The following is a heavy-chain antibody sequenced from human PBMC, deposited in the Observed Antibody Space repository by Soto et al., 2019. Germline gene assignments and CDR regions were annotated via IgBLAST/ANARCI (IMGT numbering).Heavy chain of an antibody. CDR3: TTWRREKSCTSVSCYGDGAY. CDR1: GFTFNSAW. J-gene: IGHJ4*02. V-gene: IGHV3-15*02. CDR2: IKSKTDGGTI. Sequence: EVPLVESGGALVKPGESLTLSFAASGFTFNSAWMTWVRQAPGKGLEWVGRIKSKTDGGTIDYAAPVKGRFTISRDDSKNTLYLQMNSLKTEDTAVYYCTTWRREKSCTSVSCYGDGAYWGQGTLVTVSS. D-gene: IGHD2-2*01.